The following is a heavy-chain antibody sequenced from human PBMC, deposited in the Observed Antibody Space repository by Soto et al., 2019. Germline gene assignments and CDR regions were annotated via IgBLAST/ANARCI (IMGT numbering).Heavy chain of an antibody. J-gene: IGHJ3*02. CDR3: TRDRYYSGSGSYYLDAFDI. CDR1: GFAFGDFA. CDR2: IRSKAYGGTT. Sequence: PGGSLRLSCRGSGFAFGDFAMSWVRQAPGKGLEWVGFIRSKAYGGTTEYAASMKGRFTISRDDSKSIAYLQMSSLKTEDTALYYCTRDRYYSGSGSYYLDAFDIWGHGTMVTVS. V-gene: IGHV3-49*04. D-gene: IGHD3-10*01.